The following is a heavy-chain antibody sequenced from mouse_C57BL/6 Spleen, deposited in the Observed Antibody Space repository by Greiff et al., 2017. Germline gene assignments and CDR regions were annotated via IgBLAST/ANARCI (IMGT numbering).Heavy chain of an antibody. V-gene: IGHV5-16*01. D-gene: IGHD1-1*01. CDR3: ARTSYYGSSYPYWYFDV. J-gene: IGHJ1*03. CDR1: GFTFSDYY. Sequence: EVKLVESEGGLVQPGSSMKLSCTASGFTFSDYYMAWVRQVPEKGLEWVANINYDGSSTYYLDSLKSRFIISRDNAKNSLYLQMSSLKSEDTATYYCARTSYYGSSYPYWYFDVWGTGTTVTVSS. CDR2: INYDGSST.